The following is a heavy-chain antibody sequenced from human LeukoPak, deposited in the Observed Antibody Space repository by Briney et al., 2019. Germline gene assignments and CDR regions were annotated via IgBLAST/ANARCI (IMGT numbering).Heavy chain of an antibody. V-gene: IGHV3-30*02. CDR1: GFTFSSYG. J-gene: IGHJ6*03. Sequence: PGGSLRLSCAASGFTFSSYGMLWVRQAPGKGLEWVAFIRYDGSNKYYADSVKGRFTISRDNSKNTLYLQMNSLRAEDTAVYYCAKAPRNRCIYDFCPFYYMDVWGKGTTVTVSS. D-gene: IGHD3-3*01. CDR2: IRYDGSNK. CDR3: AKAPRNRCIYDFCPFYYMDV.